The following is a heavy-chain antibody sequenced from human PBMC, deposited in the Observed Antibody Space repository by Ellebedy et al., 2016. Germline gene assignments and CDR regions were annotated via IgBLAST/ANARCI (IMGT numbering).Heavy chain of an antibody. CDR1: GFKFNNYA. CDR3: AREGSGWNRLDY. J-gene: IGHJ4*02. V-gene: IGHV3-7*01. CDR2: IMKDGSEK. D-gene: IGHD6-19*01. Sequence: GESLKISXAASGFKFNNYAMTWVRQAPGKGLEWLANIMKDGSEKYYVDSVKGRFTISRDNAKNSVYLQINSLKVEDTAVYYCAREGSGWNRLDYWGQGTLVTVSS.